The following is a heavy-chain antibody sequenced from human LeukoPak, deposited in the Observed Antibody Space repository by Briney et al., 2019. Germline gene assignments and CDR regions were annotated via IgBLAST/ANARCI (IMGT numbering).Heavy chain of an antibody. Sequence: SETLSLTCTVSGGSISSYYWSWIRQPAGKGLEWIGSIYYSGSTYYNPSLKSRVTISVDTSKNQFSLKLSSVTAADTAVYYCARDMRYSSGQGGYWGQGTLVTVSS. J-gene: IGHJ4*02. CDR2: IYYSGST. D-gene: IGHD6-19*01. CDR3: ARDMRYSSGQGGY. V-gene: IGHV4-4*07. CDR1: GGSISSYY.